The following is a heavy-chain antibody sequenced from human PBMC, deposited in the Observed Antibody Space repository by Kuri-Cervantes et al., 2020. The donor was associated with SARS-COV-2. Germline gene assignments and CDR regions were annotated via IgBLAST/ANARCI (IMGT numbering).Heavy chain of an antibody. CDR1: GGSISSGGYS. CDR2: IYHSGST. J-gene: IGHJ4*02. Sequence: SQTLSLTCAVSGGSISSGGYSWSWIRQPPGKGLEWIGYIYHSGSTYYNPSLKSRVTISLDTSKNQFSLKLSSVTAADTALYFCARSSTSLLQFAIDSWGQGTLVTVSS. D-gene: IGHD6-6*01. V-gene: IGHV4-30-2*05. CDR3: ARSSTSLLQFAIDS.